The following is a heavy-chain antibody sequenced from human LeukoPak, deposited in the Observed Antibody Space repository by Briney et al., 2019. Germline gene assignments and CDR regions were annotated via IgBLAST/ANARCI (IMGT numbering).Heavy chain of an antibody. J-gene: IGHJ6*03. CDR3: AKLGGHPLHNYYVGV. V-gene: IGHV3-23*01. CDR2: ILDSGYST. CDR1: GFTFSSYA. D-gene: IGHD3-16*01. Sequence: EGSLRLSCAASGFTFSSYAMSWVRQAPGKGLEWVSGILDSGYSTYYANSVKGRFTISRDNSNNTLYQQMNSLRAGDTAVYYCAKLGGHPLHNYYVGVWGKGTTVAVSS.